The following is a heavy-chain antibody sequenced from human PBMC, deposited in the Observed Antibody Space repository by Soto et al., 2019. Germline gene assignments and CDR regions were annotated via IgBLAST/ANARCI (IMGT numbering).Heavy chain of an antibody. CDR1: GFTFSSYG. CDR2: ISYDGSNK. J-gene: IGHJ4*02. CDR3: AKEGLAAAGTYFDY. Sequence: ESGGGVIQPGRSLRLSCAASGFTFSSYGMHWVRQAPGKGLEWVAVISYDGSNKYYADSVKGRFTISRDNSKNTLYLQMNSLRAEDTAVYYCAKEGLAAAGTYFDYWGQGTLVTVSS. D-gene: IGHD6-13*01. V-gene: IGHV3-30*18.